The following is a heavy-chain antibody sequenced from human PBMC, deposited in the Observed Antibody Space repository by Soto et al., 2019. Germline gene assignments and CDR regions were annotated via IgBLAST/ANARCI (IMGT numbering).Heavy chain of an antibody. CDR2: IIPIFGTA. CDR1: GGTLSSYA. D-gene: IGHD3-3*01. V-gene: IGHV1-69*13. J-gene: IGHJ4*02. CDR3: ATGVIWIGYFTVDS. Sequence: ASVKVSCKDSGGTLSSYAISWVRQAHGQGLEWMGGIIPIFGTANYAQKFQGRVTITADESTGTAYMTLSSLASDDTAVYYCATGVIWIGYFTVDSWGQGTRVTVSS.